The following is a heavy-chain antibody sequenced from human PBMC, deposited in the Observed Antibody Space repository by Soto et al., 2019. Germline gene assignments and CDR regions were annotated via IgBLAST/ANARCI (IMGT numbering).Heavy chain of an antibody. V-gene: IGHV6-1*01. CDR2: TYYRSKWYS. CDR1: GDSVSSDRAA. Sequence: SQTLSLTCDISGDSVSSDRAAWNWIRQSPSRGLEWLGKTYYRSKWYSDYAVSVKSRIIINADTSKNQFSLQLNSVTPEDTAVYYFAREGFLRIYSACSWFDPWGQGTLVTVSS. J-gene: IGHJ5*02. D-gene: IGHD2-21*01. CDR3: AREGFLRIYSACSWFDP.